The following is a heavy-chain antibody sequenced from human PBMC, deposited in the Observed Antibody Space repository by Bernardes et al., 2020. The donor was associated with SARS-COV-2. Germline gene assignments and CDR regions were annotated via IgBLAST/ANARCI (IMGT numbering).Heavy chain of an antibody. CDR2: ISWNSGSI. CDR1: GFTFDDYA. V-gene: IGHV3-9*01. D-gene: IGHD3-3*01. Sequence: GGSLRLSCAASGFTFDDYAMHWVRQAPGKGLEWVSGISWNSGSIGYADSVKGRFTISRDNAKNSLYLQMNSLRAEDTALYYCAKDGLYYDFSPGNNWFDPWGQGTLVTVSS. CDR3: AKDGLYYDFSPGNNWFDP. J-gene: IGHJ5*02.